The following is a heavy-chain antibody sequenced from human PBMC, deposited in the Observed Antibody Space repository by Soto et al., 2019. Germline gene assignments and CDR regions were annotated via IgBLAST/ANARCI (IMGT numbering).Heavy chain of an antibody. J-gene: IGHJ1*01. CDR3: AKAFSGSHDSSSRGY. D-gene: IGHD3-22*01. CDR1: EFTFSNYD. V-gene: IGHV3-30*18. CDR2: ISCDGSHK. Sequence: QVHLVESGGGVVQPGGSLRLSCAASEFTFSNYDMHWVRQAPGKGLEWVAVISCDGSHKYYADSLKGRFTISRDNSKNTLYLQMKSLRIEDTAVYDCAKAFSGSHDSSSRGYWGQGTLVTVCS.